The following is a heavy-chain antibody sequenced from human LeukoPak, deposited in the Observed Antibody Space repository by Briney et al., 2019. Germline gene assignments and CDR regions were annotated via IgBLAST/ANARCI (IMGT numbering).Heavy chain of an antibody. CDR2: IKQDGTEK. V-gene: IGHV3-7*01. J-gene: IGHJ4*02. CDR3: AKLAKYFYGAETFYFFEH. Sequence: GGSLRLSCTASGFTFTTYWMSWVRHPPGKGLEWVANIKQDGTEKYYVDSVKGRFTISRDNGKNSLYLQMNSLRVEDTAVYYCAKLAKYFYGAETFYFFEHWGQGTPVTASS. CDR1: GFTFTTYW. D-gene: IGHD3-10*01.